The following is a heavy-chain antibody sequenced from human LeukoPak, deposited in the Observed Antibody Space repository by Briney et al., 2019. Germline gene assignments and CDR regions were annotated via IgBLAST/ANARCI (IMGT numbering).Heavy chain of an antibody. D-gene: IGHD3-9*01. CDR2: INSGGTVT. J-gene: IGHJ4*02. V-gene: IGHV3-74*01. CDR3: AKEEYYDILTVKSYYFDY. Sequence: GGSLRLSCAASGFTFSSYWMHWVRQAPGKGLVWVSRINSGGTVTNYADSVKGRLTISRDNAKNTLYLQMNSLRAEDTAVYYCAKEEYYDILTVKSYYFDYWGQGTLVTVSS. CDR1: GFTFSSYW.